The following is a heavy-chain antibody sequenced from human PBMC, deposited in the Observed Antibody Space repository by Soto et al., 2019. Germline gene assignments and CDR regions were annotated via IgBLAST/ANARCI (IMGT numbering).Heavy chain of an antibody. Sequence: PGGSLRLSCAASGFTFGTHSMNWFRQAPGKGLEWVSYIGVSGAIKYADSVKGRFTISRDTANNILYLQMNSLRDEDTAVYYCAKYQDRASPLADYYYGIDVWGQGTTVTVSS. J-gene: IGHJ6*02. CDR3: AKYQDRASPLADYYYGIDV. CDR1: GFTFGTHS. CDR2: IGVSGAI. V-gene: IGHV3-48*02. D-gene: IGHD2-15*01.